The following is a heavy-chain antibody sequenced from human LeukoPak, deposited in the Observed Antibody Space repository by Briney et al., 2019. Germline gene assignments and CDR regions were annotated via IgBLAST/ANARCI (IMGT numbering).Heavy chain of an antibody. CDR2: IKRDGSDA. J-gene: IGHJ4*02. Sequence: GGSLRLSCAASGFSFSSYWMSWVRQAPGKGLEWVANIKRDGSDAYYVDSVKGRFTISRDNAKNSLYLQLNSLRAEDTAVYYCARDANYYDSRGENYFNCWGQGTLVTVSS. D-gene: IGHD3-22*01. CDR1: GFSFSSYW. V-gene: IGHV3-7*01. CDR3: ARDANYYDSRGENYFNC.